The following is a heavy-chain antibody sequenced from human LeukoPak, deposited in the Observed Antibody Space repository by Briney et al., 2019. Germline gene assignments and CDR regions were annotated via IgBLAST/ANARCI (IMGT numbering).Heavy chain of an antibody. Sequence: SVKVSCKASGGTFSTYAFNWVRQAPGHGLEWMGRIIPIFGTPNYAQKLQGRVTINADESTGTVYMELRSLRSEDTAVYYCARIEGDYGVFVYWGQGTLVTVSS. CDR2: IIPIFGTP. V-gene: IGHV1-69*13. CDR1: GGTFSTYA. CDR3: ARIEGDYGVFVY. J-gene: IGHJ4*02. D-gene: IGHD4-17*01.